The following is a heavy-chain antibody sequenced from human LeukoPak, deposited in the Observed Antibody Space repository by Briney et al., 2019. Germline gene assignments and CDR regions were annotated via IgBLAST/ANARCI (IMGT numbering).Heavy chain of an antibody. Sequence: SETLSLTCAVSGGSISSGGYSWSWIRQPPGKGLEWIGYIYHSGSTYYNPSLKSRVTISVDTSKNQFSLKLSSVTAADTAVYYCARLPSQGWSLGHYWGQGTLVTVSS. CDR2: IYHSGST. CDR3: ARLPSQGWSLGHY. D-gene: IGHD2-15*01. J-gene: IGHJ4*02. V-gene: IGHV4-30-2*01. CDR1: GGSISSGGYS.